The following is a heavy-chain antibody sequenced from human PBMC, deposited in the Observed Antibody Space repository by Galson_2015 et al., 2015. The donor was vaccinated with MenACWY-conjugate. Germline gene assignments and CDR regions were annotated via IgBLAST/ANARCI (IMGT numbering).Heavy chain of an antibody. J-gene: IGHJ4*02. Sequence: SLRLSCAASGFAVSTMYMGWVRQAPGKGLEWVAVVYKDGVPAHVDSVKGRFTISRDSSRNTLHLQMNNLRAEDTAVYYCAGGWWDLDYWGQGSLVTVSS. D-gene: IGHD2-15*01. CDR3: AGGWWDLDY. V-gene: IGHV3-53*01. CDR1: GFAVSTMY. CDR2: VYKDGVP.